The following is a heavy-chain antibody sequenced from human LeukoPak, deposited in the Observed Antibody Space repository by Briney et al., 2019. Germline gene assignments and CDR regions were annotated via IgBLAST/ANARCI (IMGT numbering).Heavy chain of an antibody. CDR3: ARDLSDSIWYNDY. CDR2: ISVYNGNA. J-gene: IGHJ4*02. Sequence: ASVKVSCKTSSYTFTNYGITWVRQAPGQGLEWMGWISVYNGNAKYAQKVQGRVTMTTDTSTSTAYMELRSLNSDDTAVYYCARDLSDSIWYNDYWGQGTLVTVSS. CDR1: SYTFTNYG. D-gene: IGHD6-13*01. V-gene: IGHV1-18*01.